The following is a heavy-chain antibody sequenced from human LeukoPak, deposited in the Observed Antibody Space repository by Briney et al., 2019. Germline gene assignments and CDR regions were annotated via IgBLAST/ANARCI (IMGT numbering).Heavy chain of an antibody. Sequence: PGGSLRLSCVASGFTFNTYWMSWVRQAPGKGLEWVANINHDGSGKYYVDSVKGRLTISRDNAKNSLYLQMNSLRVEDTAVYYCASEPINIAAHDAFNFWGQGTAVTVSS. V-gene: IGHV3-7*01. CDR2: INHDGSGK. D-gene: IGHD3-3*02. CDR3: ASEPINIAAHDAFNF. J-gene: IGHJ3*01. CDR1: GFTFNTYW.